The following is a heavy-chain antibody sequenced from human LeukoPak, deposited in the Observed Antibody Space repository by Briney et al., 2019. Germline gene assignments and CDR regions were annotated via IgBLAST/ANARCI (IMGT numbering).Heavy chain of an antibody. D-gene: IGHD3-22*01. CDR3: ARDPRYDSDAFDI. J-gene: IGHJ3*02. Sequence: SQTLSLTCTVSGGSISSGGYYWSWIRQPPGKGLEWIGYIYHSGSTYYNPSLKSRVTISVDRSKNQFSLKLSSVTAADTAVYYCARDPRYDSDAFDIWGQGTMVTVSS. CDR2: IYHSGST. CDR1: GGSISSGGYY. V-gene: IGHV4-30-2*01.